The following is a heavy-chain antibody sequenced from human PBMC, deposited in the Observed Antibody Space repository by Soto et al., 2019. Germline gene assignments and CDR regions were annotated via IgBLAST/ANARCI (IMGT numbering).Heavy chain of an antibody. J-gene: IGHJ4*02. CDR3: GVMGGITLNRDDDFDH. CDR1: GFTFSYYW. V-gene: IGHV3-74*01. Sequence: EVQLVESGGGLVQPGGSLRLSCAASGFTFSYYWMNWVRQSPGKGLVWVSRINPDGSSTSYADSVKGRFTISRDNAKNTLYLQMNSLRAEDTAVYYWGVMGGITLNRDDDFDHWGRGTLVTVSS. D-gene: IGHD3-10*01. CDR2: INPDGSST.